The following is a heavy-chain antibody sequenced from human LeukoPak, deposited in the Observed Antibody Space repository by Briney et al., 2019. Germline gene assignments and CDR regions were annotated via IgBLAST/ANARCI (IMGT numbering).Heavy chain of an antibody. CDR3: ASYYDILTGYYYYFDY. V-gene: IGHV4-31*03. Sequence: PSETLSLTCTVSGGSISSGGYYWSWIRQHPGKGLEWIGYIYYSGSTYYSPSLKSRVTISVDTSKNQFSLKLSSVTAADTAVYYCASYYDILTGYYYYFDYWGQGTLVTVSS. CDR1: GGSISSGGYY. J-gene: IGHJ4*02. D-gene: IGHD3-9*01. CDR2: IYYSGST.